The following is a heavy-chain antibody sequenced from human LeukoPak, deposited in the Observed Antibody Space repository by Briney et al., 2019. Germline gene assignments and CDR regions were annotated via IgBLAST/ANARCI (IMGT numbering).Heavy chain of an antibody. CDR1: GGSISSSSYY. V-gene: IGHV4-39*01. CDR3: VRLPGATRYNWFDP. D-gene: IGHD1-26*01. Sequence: PSETLSLTCTVSGGSISSSSYYWGWIRQPPGKGLEWIGSIYYSGSTYYNPSPKSRVTISVDTSKNQFSLKLSSVTAADTAVYYCVRLPGATRYNWFDPWGQGTLVTVSS. CDR2: IYYSGST. J-gene: IGHJ5*02.